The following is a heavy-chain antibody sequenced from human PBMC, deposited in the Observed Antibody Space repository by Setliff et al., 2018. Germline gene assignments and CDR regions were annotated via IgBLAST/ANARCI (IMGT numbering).Heavy chain of an antibody. Sequence: KSSETLSLTCTVSGGSISNSTFYWGWIRQPPGKGLEWIGSINYYGSIFDDGTTYSTYYNPSLKSRATISIDTSKSQFSLKLSSMTAADTAVYYCGRGFSRIEGWGNWFDPWGQGILVTVSS. CDR3: GRGFSRIEGWGNWFDP. V-gene: IGHV4-39*07. CDR1: GGSISNSTFY. J-gene: IGHJ5*02. CDR2: INYYGSIFDDGTTYST. D-gene: IGHD2-15*01.